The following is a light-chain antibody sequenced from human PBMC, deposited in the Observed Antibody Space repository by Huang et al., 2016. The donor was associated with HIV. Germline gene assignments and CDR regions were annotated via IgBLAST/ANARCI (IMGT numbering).Light chain of an antibody. CDR2: ASS. V-gene: IGKV1-9*01. CDR1: QGISSY. J-gene: IGKJ3*01. CDR3: QQLNSYPEGFT. Sequence: IQLTQSPSSLSASVGDRVTITCRASQGISSYLAWYQQKPGKAPKLLFYASSTLQRGGPSRFSGSGSGTDFTLTISSLQPEDFATYYCQQLNSYPEGFTFGPGTKVDIK.